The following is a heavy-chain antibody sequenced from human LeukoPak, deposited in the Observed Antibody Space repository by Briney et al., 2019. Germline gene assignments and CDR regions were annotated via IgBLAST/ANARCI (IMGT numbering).Heavy chain of an antibody. CDR2: INHSGST. V-gene: IGHV4-34*01. CDR3: AREPVLLWFGGHDY. CDR1: GGSFSGYY. Sequence: PSETLSLTCAVYGGSFSGYYWSWIRQPPRKGLEWIGEINHSGSTNYNPSLKSRVTISVDTSKNQFSLKLSSVTAADTAVHYCAREPVLLWFGGHDYWGQGTLVTVSS. J-gene: IGHJ4*02. D-gene: IGHD3-10*01.